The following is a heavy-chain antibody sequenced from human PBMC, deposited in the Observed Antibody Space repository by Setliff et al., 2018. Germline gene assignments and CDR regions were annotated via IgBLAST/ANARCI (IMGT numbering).Heavy chain of an antibody. V-gene: IGHV4-4*07. CDR3: RLWSHNYQNDY. CDR2: IYSNENT. CDR1: GGSISSYC. Sequence: SETLSLTCSVSGGSISSYCWNWVRQPAGKGLEWIGRIYSNENTNYNPSLKSRVTMSIDTSKNQLSLKLSSVTAADTAVYYCRLWSHNYQNDYWGQGTLVTVSS. D-gene: IGHD3-16*01. J-gene: IGHJ4*02.